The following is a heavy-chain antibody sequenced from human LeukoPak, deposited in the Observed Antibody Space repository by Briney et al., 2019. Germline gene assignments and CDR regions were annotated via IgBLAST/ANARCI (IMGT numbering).Heavy chain of an antibody. V-gene: IGHV3-21*01. CDR3: AKVKGFRPTFAFDI. J-gene: IGHJ3*02. CDR2: ISSTSSYI. Sequence: GGSLRLSCAASGFTFSNYSMNWVRQAPGKGLEWVSSISSTSSYIYYADSLKGRFTISRDNAKNSLYLQMNSLRAEDTAVYYCAKVKGFRPTFAFDIWGQGTMVTVSS. D-gene: IGHD3-10*01. CDR1: GFTFSNYS.